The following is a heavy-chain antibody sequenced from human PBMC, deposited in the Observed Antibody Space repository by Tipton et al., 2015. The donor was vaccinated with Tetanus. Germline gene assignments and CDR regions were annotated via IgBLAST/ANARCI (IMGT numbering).Heavy chain of an antibody. CDR2: IYHSGST. CDR1: GGSISSGGYS. V-gene: IGHV4-30-2*01. CDR3: ARVVIWFGAPPSHFDY. D-gene: IGHD3-10*01. Sequence: LRLSCAVSGGSISSGGYSWSWIRQPPGKGLEWIGYIYHSGSTYYNPPLKSRVTISVDRSKNQFSLKLSSVTAADTAVYYCARVVIWFGAPPSHFDYWGQGTLVTVSS. J-gene: IGHJ4*02.